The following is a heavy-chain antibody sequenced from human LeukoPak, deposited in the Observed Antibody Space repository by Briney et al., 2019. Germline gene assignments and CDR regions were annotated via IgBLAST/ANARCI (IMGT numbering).Heavy chain of an antibody. J-gene: IGHJ4*02. D-gene: IGHD6-13*01. Sequence: GASVKVSCKASGYTFTGYYMHWVRQAPGQGLEWMGRINPNSGGTNYAQKFQGRVTMTRDTSISTAYMGLSRLRSDDTAVYYCARVSAWRVYSSIPFDYWGQGTLVTVSS. CDR3: ARVSAWRVYSSIPFDY. CDR1: GYTFTGYY. V-gene: IGHV1-2*06. CDR2: INPNSGGT.